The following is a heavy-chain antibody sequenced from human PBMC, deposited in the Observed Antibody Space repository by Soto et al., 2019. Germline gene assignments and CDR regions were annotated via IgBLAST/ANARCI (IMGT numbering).Heavy chain of an antibody. CDR2: VSIGGST. CDR3: AKRRGDGGHFDY. Sequence: PVGSLRLSCASSGFTFSSYAMGWVRQGPGKGLEWVAVVSIGGSTHYADSVRGRFTISRDNSKNTLSLQMNSLTAGDTAVYFCAKRRGDGGHFDYWGQGALVTVSS. V-gene: IGHV3-23*01. CDR1: GFTFSSYA. J-gene: IGHJ4*02. D-gene: IGHD2-21*02.